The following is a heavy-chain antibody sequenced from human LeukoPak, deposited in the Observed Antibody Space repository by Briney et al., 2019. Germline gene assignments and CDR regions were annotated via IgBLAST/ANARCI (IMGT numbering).Heavy chain of an antibody. J-gene: IGHJ4*02. CDR1: RFTFGGAS. Sequence: GRSLTLSWPPARFTFGGASVHWVRHAAGSGMEWVGRIRSIVNYYATECTASVTGRFTISRDDSKNTAYLQMNSLKIEDTAVYYCARPSSDLGGDFVSWGQGTLVTVSS. V-gene: IGHV3-73*01. D-gene: IGHD2-21*02. CDR3: ARPSSDLGGDFVS. CDR2: IRSIVNYYAT.